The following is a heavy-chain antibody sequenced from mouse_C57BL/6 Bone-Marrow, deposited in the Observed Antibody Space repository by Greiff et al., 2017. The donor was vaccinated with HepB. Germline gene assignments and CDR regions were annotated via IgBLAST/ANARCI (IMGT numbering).Heavy chain of an antibody. V-gene: IGHV1-80*01. Sequence: VHLVESGAELVKPGASVKISCKASGYDFSSYWMNWVKQRPGKGLEWIGQIYPGDGDTNYNGKFKGKATLTADKSSSTAYMQLSSLTSEDSAVYFCARGPQFISDFDYWGQGTTLTVSS. J-gene: IGHJ2*01. CDR3: ARGPQFISDFDY. D-gene: IGHD1-1*01. CDR2: IYPGDGDT. CDR1: GYDFSSYW.